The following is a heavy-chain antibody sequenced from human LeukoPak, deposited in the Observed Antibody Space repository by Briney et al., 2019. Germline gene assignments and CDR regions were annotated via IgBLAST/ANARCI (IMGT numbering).Heavy chain of an antibody. CDR3: ARANGVMATNFDY. Sequence: PGGSLRPPCAASGFTVSSNYMSWVRQAPGKGLEWVSVIYSGGSTHYADSVKGRFTISRDNSKNTLYLQMNSLRAEDTAVYYCARANGVMATNFDYWGQGTLVTVSS. J-gene: IGHJ4*02. CDR2: IYSGGST. CDR1: GFTVSSNY. D-gene: IGHD5-24*01. V-gene: IGHV3-66*01.